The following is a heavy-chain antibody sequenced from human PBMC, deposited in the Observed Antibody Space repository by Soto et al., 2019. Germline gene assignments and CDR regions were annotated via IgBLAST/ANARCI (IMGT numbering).Heavy chain of an antibody. Sequence: GGSLRLSCAASGFTFSSYGMHWVRQAPGKGLEWVAVIWYDGSNKYYADSVKGRFTISRDNSKNTLYLQMNSLRAEDTDVYYCERGLGGYDSSVGYFDYWGPGSLVPVSS. CDR3: ERGLGGYDSSVGYFDY. J-gene: IGHJ4*02. D-gene: IGHD3-22*01. V-gene: IGHV3-33*01. CDR1: GFTFSSYG. CDR2: IWYDGSNK.